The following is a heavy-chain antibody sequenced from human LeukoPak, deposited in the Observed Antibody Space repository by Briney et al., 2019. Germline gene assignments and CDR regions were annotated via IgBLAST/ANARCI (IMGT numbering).Heavy chain of an antibody. CDR3: ARGNPYSSSAGGGDAFDI. CDR1: GYTFTSYG. CDR2: ISAYNGNT. J-gene: IGHJ3*02. V-gene: IGHV1-18*01. D-gene: IGHD6-6*01. Sequence: ASVKVSCKASGYTFTSYGISWVRQAPGQGLEWMGLISAYNGNTNYAQKLQGRVTMTTDTSTSTAYMELRSLRSDDTAVYYCARGNPYSSSAGGGDAFDIWGQGTMVTVSS.